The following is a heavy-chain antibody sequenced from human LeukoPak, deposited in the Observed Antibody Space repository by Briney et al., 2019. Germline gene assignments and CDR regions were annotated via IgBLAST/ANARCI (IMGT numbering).Heavy chain of an antibody. CDR2: IWYDGSNK. D-gene: IGHD3-10*01. V-gene: IGHV3-33*01. Sequence: PGGSLRLSCAASGFTFRSYGIHWVRQAPGKGLEWVAVIWYDGSNKYYADSVKGRFTISRDNSKNTLHLQMNSLRAEDTAVYYCARDRGSTYYGMDVWGQGTTVTVSS. CDR1: GFTFRSYG. J-gene: IGHJ6*02. CDR3: ARDRGSTYYGMDV.